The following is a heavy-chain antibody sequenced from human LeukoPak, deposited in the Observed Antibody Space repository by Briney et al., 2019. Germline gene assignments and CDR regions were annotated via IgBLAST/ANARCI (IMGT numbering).Heavy chain of an antibody. Sequence: GGSLRLSCAASGFTFSSYGMHWVRQAPGKGLEWVAVISYDGSNKYYADSVKGRFSIARDSSKNILYLQMNSLRAEDTAVYYCAKDRCSNGIGCYYYYMDVWGKGTTVTISS. V-gene: IGHV3-30*18. J-gene: IGHJ6*03. CDR3: AKDRCSNGIGCYYYYMDV. D-gene: IGHD2-8*01. CDR2: ISYDGSNK. CDR1: GFTFSSYG.